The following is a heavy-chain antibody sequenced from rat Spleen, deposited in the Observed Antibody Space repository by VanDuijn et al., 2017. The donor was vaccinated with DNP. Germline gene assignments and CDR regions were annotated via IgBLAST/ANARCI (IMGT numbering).Heavy chain of an antibody. Sequence: EVQLVESGGDLVQPGRSLKLSCAASGFTFSDYAMAWVRQAPKEGLEWVATIFYDGSRTYYRDSVQGRFTISRDNAKNTLYLQMDSLRSEDTATYYCATAPGLFWSFDFWGPGTMVTVSS. CDR1: GFTFSDYA. CDR3: ATAPGLFWSFDF. D-gene: IGHD3-1*01. V-gene: IGHV5S10*01. CDR2: IFYDGSRT. J-gene: IGHJ1*01.